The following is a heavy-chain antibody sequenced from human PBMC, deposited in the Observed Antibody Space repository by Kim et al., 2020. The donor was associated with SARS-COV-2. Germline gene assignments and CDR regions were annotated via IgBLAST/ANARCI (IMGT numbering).Heavy chain of an antibody. V-gene: IGHV1-69*13. CDR2: IIPIFGTP. CDR3: SRDAIIRTMSPTDAFDI. D-gene: IGHD3-3*02. CDR1: GGTLTNYD. J-gene: IGHJ3*02. Sequence: SVKVSCKASGGTLTNYDLSWVRQDPGQGFEWLGWIIPIFGTPNYAQRFQCRVTVTADESMGTVYMELSSLRSEDTTVYYCSRDAIIRTMSPTDAFDIWG.